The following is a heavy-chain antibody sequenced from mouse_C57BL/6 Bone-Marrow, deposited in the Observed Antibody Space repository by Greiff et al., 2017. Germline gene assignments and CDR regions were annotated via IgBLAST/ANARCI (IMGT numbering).Heavy chain of an antibody. CDR2: IYPRSGNT. J-gene: IGHJ3*01. CDR3: STIYYDYDGCAY. CDR1: GYTFTSYG. V-gene: IGHV1-81*01. Sequence: VQLVESGAELARPGASVKLSCKASGYTFTSYGISWVKQRTGQGLEWIGEIYPRSGNTYYNEKFKGKATLTADKSSSTAYLELRSLTSEDSAVYFCSTIYYDYDGCAYGGQGTLVTVSA. D-gene: IGHD2-4*01.